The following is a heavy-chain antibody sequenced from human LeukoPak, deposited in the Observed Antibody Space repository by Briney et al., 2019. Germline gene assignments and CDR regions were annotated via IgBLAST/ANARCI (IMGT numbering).Heavy chain of an antibody. Sequence: GGSLRLSCALSGITLSNYGMSWVRQAPGKGLEWVAGISDSGGSTKYADSVKGRFTISRDNPKNTLFLQMNSLRAEDTAVYFCAKRGVVIRVILVGFHKEAYYFESWGQGALVTVSS. D-gene: IGHD3/OR15-3a*01. CDR3: AKRGVVIRVILVGFHKEAYYFES. CDR1: GITLSNYG. V-gene: IGHV3-23*01. J-gene: IGHJ4*02. CDR2: ISDSGGST.